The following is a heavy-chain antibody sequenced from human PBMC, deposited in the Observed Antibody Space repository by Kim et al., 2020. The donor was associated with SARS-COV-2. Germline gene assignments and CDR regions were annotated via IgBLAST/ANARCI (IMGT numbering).Heavy chain of an antibody. CDR2: ISYDGSNK. CDR1: GFTFSSYG. D-gene: IGHD2-2*01. J-gene: IGHJ6*02. V-gene: IGHV3-30*18. Sequence: GGSLRLSCAASGFTFSSYGMHWVRQAPGKGLEWVAVISYDGSNKYYADSVKGRFTISRDNSKNTLYLQMNSLRAEDTAVYYCAKGGLGGWEVVPAAITRYYYYYGMDVWGQGTTVTVSS. CDR3: AKGGLGGWEVVPAAITRYYYYYGMDV.